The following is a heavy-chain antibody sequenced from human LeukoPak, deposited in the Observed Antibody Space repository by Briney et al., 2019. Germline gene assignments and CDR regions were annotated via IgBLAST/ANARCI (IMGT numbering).Heavy chain of an antibody. Sequence: PSETLSLTCTVSGGSITDYYWSWIRHSSGKGLEWIGYMYYSGSAYYSPSLKTRVTISVDTSKNQFSLKLTSVTAADTAVYYCARSTFSSNWNLWGQGTLVTVSS. CDR3: ARSTFSSNWNL. CDR1: GGSITDYY. V-gene: IGHV4-59*08. CDR2: MYYSGSA. J-gene: IGHJ4*02. D-gene: IGHD6-13*01.